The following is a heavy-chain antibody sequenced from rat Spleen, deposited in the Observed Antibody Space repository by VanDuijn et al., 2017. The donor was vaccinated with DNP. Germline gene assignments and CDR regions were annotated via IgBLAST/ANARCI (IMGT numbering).Heavy chain of an antibody. CDR1: GFTFSNYY. CDR2: ISTGVGST. CDR3: ASLQNYYYSSWDY. V-gene: IGHV5-27*01. D-gene: IGHD1-2*01. J-gene: IGHJ2*01. Sequence: EVQLVESGGGLVQPGRSLKLSCAASGFTFSNYYMAWVRQAPTKGLGWVAYISTGVGSTYYGDSVKGRFTISRDNAKSTLYLQMNSLRSEDTATYYCASLQNYYYSSWDYWGKGVMVTVSS.